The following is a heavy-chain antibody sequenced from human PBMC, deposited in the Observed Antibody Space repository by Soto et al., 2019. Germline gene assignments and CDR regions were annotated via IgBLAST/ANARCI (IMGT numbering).Heavy chain of an antibody. Sequence: QVQLVQSGAEVKKPESSVKVSCKAPGGTFSTYAISWVRHAPGQGLEWMGGIIPMFGTANYAQRLQDRVTITADESTNTVYMELSSLRSEDTAVYFCASGIQLWLRRINNGYSGWGEGTLVTVSS. J-gene: IGHJ4*02. CDR3: ASGIQLWLRRINNGYSG. CDR2: IIPMFGTA. CDR1: GGTFSTYA. V-gene: IGHV1-69*12. D-gene: IGHD5-18*01.